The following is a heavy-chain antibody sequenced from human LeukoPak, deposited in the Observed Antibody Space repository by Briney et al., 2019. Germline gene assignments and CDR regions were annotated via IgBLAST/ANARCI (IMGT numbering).Heavy chain of an antibody. D-gene: IGHD4-17*01. Sequence: SETLSLTCTVSGGSISSYYWSWIRQPPGKGLEWIGYIYYSGSTNYNPSLKSRVTISVDTSKNQFSLKLSSVTAADTAVYYCARAALRRYYYYYMDVWGKGTTVTVSS. CDR2: IYYSGST. J-gene: IGHJ6*03. CDR1: GGSISSYY. CDR3: ARAALRRYYYYYMDV. V-gene: IGHV4-59*01.